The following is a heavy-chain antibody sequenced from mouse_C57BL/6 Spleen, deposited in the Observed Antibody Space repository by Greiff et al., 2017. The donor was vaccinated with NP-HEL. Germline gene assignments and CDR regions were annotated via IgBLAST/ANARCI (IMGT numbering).Heavy chain of an antibody. J-gene: IGHJ3*01. CDR1: GYTFTSYW. V-gene: IGHV1-52*01. Sequence: QVQLQQPGAELGRPGSSVKLSCKASGYTFTSYWMHWVKQRPIKGLEGIGNSDPSDSETHYNQKFKDKATLTVDKSSSTAYMQLSSLTSEDSAVYYCARDPWFAYWGQGTLVTVSA. CDR3: ARDPWFAY. CDR2: SDPSDSET.